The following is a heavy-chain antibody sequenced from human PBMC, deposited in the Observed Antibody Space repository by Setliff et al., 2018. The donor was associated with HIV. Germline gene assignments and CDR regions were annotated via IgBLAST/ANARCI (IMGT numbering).Heavy chain of an antibody. V-gene: IGHV5-51*01. D-gene: IGHD2-15*01. J-gene: IGHJ3*02. CDR3: ARQRVVATTKLDAFDI. CDR1: GYSFSSYW. Sequence: HGESLKISCKGSGYSFSSYWIGWVRQMPGKGLEWMGIFYPGDSDARYSPSFQGQITFSADKSVTTAYLPWSSLKASETAMYYCARQRVVATTKLDAFDIWGQGTMVTVSS. CDR2: FYPGDSDA.